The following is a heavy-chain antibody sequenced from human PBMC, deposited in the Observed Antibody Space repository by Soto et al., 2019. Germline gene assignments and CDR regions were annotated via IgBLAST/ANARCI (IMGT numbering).Heavy chain of an antibody. CDR3: ASGHDAYKVRY. J-gene: IGHJ4*02. D-gene: IGHD1-1*01. Sequence: QVQLQESGPGLMRPPQTLSLTCTVSGGSISGGDTGSYWTWIRQVPGKGLEWIGYIYYTGNTYYTPSLKSRPTISIDTSENQFSLKMTSVTAADTAVYFCASGHDAYKVRYWGQGTLVTVSS. V-gene: IGHV4-30-4*08. CDR2: IYYTGNT. CDR1: GGSISGGDTGSY.